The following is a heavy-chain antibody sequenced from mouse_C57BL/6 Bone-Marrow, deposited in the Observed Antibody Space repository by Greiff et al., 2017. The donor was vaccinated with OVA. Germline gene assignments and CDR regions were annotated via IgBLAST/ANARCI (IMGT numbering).Heavy chain of an antibody. CDR1: GYTFTSYW. V-gene: IGHV1-72*01. CDR2: IDPNSGGT. Sequence: QVQLQQPGAELVKPGASVKLSCKASGYTFTSYWMHWVKQRPGRGLEWIGRIDPNSGGTKYNEKFKSQATLTVDKPSSTAYMQLSSLTSEDSAVYYCARRDYGSSSYYFDYWGQGTTLTVSS. J-gene: IGHJ2*01. CDR3: ARRDYGSSSYYFDY. D-gene: IGHD1-1*01.